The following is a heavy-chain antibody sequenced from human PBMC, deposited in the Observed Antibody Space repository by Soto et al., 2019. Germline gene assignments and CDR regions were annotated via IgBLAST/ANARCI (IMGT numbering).Heavy chain of an antibody. CDR3: ARRRGYSYGFPRGAFDI. V-gene: IGHV4-34*01. CDR2: INHSGST. J-gene: IGHJ3*02. D-gene: IGHD5-18*01. CDR1: GGSFSGYY. Sequence: SETLSLTCAVYGGSFSGYYWSWIRQPPGKGLEWIGEINHSGSTNYNPSLKSRVTISVDTSKNQFSLKLSSVTAADTAVYYCARRRGYSYGFPRGAFDIWGQGTMVTVSS.